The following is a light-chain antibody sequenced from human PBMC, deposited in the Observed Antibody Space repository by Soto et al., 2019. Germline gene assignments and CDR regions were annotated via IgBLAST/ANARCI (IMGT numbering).Light chain of an antibody. Sequence: EIVLTQSPGTLSLSPGERATLSCRASQSVRSSYLTWYQQKPGQAPRLLIYGASSRATGIPDRFSGSGSGTDFTLTIRRLEPEDFAMYYCQQYGSSPLTFGGGTKVDI. CDR3: QQYGSSPLT. CDR1: QSVRSSY. V-gene: IGKV3-20*01. J-gene: IGKJ4*01. CDR2: GAS.